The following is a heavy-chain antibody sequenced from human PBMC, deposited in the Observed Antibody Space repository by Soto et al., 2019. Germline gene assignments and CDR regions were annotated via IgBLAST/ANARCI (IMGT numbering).Heavy chain of an antibody. Sequence: PSETLSLTCTVSGGSVSSGGYYWSWIRQHPGKGLERIGYNYYSGSNYYNPHHKSQVTKSLDPSKNQLPQKLSPLPAPDTAVHYCARGKTVAAAGPFDYWGQGTLVPVSS. D-gene: IGHD6-13*01. J-gene: IGHJ4*02. CDR2: NYYSGSN. CDR3: ARGKTVAAAGPFDY. V-gene: IGHV4-31*01. CDR1: GGSVSSGGYY.